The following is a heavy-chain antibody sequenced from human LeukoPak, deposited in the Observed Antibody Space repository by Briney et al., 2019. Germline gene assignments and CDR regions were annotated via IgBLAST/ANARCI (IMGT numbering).Heavy chain of an antibody. CDR1: GFTFRSYT. D-gene: IGHD6-19*01. CDR2: IDGDGTLK. Sequence: GGSLRLSCSGSGFTFRSYTMTWVRQAPGKGLEWVSSIDGDGTLKYYADSLTGRFTISRDNANNSVYLQMNSLTADDSGLYFCARDYSSGWFGKGAYWGQGTRVLVSS. V-gene: IGHV3-21*06. CDR3: ARDYSSGWFGKGAY. J-gene: IGHJ4*02.